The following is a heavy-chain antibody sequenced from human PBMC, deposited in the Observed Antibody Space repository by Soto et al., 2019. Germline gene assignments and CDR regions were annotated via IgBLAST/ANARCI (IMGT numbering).Heavy chain of an antibody. Sequence: QVQLQQWGAGLLKPSETLSLTCAVYGGFVSSGSYYWSWIRQPPGKGLEWIGEMSHSGGTHFNPSLKSRVTISVDTSKNLFPLKMSSVTAADTALYYCARVERGTATTVVDAFDIWGPGTMVTVSS. CDR3: ARVERGTATTVVDAFDI. V-gene: IGHV4-34*01. CDR2: MSHSGGT. CDR1: GGFVSSGSYY. D-gene: IGHD1-1*01. J-gene: IGHJ3*02.